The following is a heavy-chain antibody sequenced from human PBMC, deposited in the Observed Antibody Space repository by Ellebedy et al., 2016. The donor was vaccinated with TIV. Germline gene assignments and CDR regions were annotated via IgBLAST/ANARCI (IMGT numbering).Heavy chain of an antibody. CDR1: GFTFSSYA. CDR3: AKGRGGGSDSSAPRYYFDY. V-gene: IGHV3-23*01. CDR2: ISGSGGST. Sequence: GESLKISCAASGFTFSSYAMSWVRQAPGKGLEWVSAISGSGGSTYYADSVKGRFTISRDNSKRTLFLQMNSLRAEDTALYYCAKGRGGGSDSSAPRYYFDYWGQGTLVTVSS. D-gene: IGHD3-22*01. J-gene: IGHJ4*02.